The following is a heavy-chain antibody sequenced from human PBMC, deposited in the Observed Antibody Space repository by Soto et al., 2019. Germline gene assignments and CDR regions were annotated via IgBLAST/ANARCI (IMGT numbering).Heavy chain of an antibody. Sequence: EVQLVESGGGLVQPGGSMRLSCAASGFTFSSYWMHWVRQAPGKGLVWVSRINSDGSSTSYAESVKGRCTISRDNAKNTLYLQMNSLRAEDTDVYYCARAEYSSGWYYYWGQGTLVTVSS. CDR2: INSDGSST. D-gene: IGHD6-19*01. J-gene: IGHJ4*02. V-gene: IGHV3-74*01. CDR1: GFTFSSYW. CDR3: ARAEYSSGWYYY.